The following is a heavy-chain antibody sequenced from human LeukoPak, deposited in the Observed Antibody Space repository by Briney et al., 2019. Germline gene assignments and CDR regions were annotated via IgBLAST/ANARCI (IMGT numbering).Heavy chain of an antibody. Sequence: SETLSLTCTVSGGSISSYYWSWIRQPPGKGLEWIGYIYYSGSTNYNPSLKSRVTISVDTSKSQFSLKLSSVTAADTAVYYCARRSRGATFFDYWGQGTLVTVSS. CDR1: GGSISSYY. CDR2: IYYSGST. CDR3: ARRSRGATFFDY. J-gene: IGHJ4*02. V-gene: IGHV4-59*08. D-gene: IGHD1-26*01.